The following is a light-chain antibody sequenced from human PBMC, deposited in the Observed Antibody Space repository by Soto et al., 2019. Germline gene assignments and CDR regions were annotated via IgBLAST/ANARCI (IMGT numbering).Light chain of an antibody. Sequence: DIHMSQSPGALAAFLGESGTIASRASQGISNYLAWYQQKPGKVPKLLIYAASTWQSGVPSRFSGSGSGTDFTLTISSLQPEDVATYYCQKYNSAPRTFGQGTLLEIK. CDR1: QGISNY. CDR2: AAS. V-gene: IGKV1-27*01. CDR3: QKYNSAPRT. J-gene: IGKJ5*01.